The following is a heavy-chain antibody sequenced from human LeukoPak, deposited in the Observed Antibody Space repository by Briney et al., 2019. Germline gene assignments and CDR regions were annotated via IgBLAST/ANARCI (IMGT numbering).Heavy chain of an antibody. Sequence: ASVKVSCKASGYTFTSYDINWVRQATGQGLEWMGWMNPNSGNTSYAQKFQGRVTMTRNTSISTAYMELSSLRSEDTAVYYCARGGDEADDAQGKNWFDPWGQGTLVTVSS. V-gene: IGHV1-8*01. CDR3: ARGGDEADDAQGKNWFDP. CDR2: MNPNSGNT. J-gene: IGHJ5*02. CDR1: GYTFTSYD. D-gene: IGHD3-16*01.